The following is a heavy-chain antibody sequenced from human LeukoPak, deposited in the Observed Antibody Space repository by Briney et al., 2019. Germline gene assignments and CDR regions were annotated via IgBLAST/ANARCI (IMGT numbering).Heavy chain of an antibody. CDR1: GGSISSSSYY. CDR3: AARGSGSYYEGRAFDI. Sequence: SETLSLTCTVSGGSISSSSYYWGWIRQPPGKGLEWIGEIYHSGSTNYNPSLKSRVTISVDKSKNQFSLKLSSVTAADTAVYYCAARGSGSYYEGRAFDIWGQGTMVTVSS. V-gene: IGHV4-39*07. J-gene: IGHJ3*02. D-gene: IGHD1-26*01. CDR2: IYHSGST.